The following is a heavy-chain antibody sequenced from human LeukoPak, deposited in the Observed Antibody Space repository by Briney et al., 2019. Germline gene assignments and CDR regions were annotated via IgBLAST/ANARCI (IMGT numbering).Heavy chain of an antibody. J-gene: IGHJ6*02. Sequence: PGRSLRLSCAASGFTFSSYGMHWVRQAPGKGLEWVAVISYDRSNKYYADSVKGRFTISRDNSKNTLYLQMNSLRAEDTAVYYCARDYYASNALDVWGQGTTVTVSS. CDR3: ARDYYASNALDV. V-gene: IGHV3-30*03. CDR1: GFTFSSYG. D-gene: IGHD3-10*01. CDR2: ISYDRSNK.